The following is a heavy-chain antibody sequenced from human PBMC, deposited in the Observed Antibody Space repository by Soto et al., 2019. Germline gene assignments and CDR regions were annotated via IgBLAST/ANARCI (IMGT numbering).Heavy chain of an antibody. D-gene: IGHD2-21*02. V-gene: IGHV3-53*01. Sequence: GGSMRLSCAASGLTVNSNYMSWVRQAPGKGLEWVSVIYSGGSTYYADSVKGRFTISRDNSKNTLYLQMNSLRAEDTAVYYCARDWVTLGYYYYGMDVWGQGTTVTVSS. CDR3: ARDWVTLGYYYYGMDV. CDR1: GLTVNSNY. CDR2: IYSGGST. J-gene: IGHJ6*02.